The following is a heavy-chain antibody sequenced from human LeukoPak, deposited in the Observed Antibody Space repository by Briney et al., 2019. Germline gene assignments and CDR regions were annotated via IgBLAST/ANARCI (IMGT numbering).Heavy chain of an antibody. CDR1: GFTFSNYV. CDR3: AKIRAPSGWFNSDY. J-gene: IGHJ4*02. CDR2: ISGSGDFT. Sequence: GGSLRLSCAASGFTFSNYVMSWVRQAPGKGLEWVSGISGSGDFTYYADSVKGRFTISRDNSKNTLYLQMNSLRVEDTAAYYCAKIRAPSGWFNSDYWGQGTLVTVSS. D-gene: IGHD6-19*01. V-gene: IGHV3-23*01.